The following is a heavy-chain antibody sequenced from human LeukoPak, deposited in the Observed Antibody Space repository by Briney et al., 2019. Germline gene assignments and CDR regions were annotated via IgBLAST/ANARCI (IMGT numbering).Heavy chain of an antibody. Sequence: MASETLSLTCAVYGGSFSGYYWSWIRQPPGKGLEWIGEINHSGSTNYNPSLKSRVTISVDTSKNQFSLKLSSVTAADTAVYYCARLVTVYFDYWGQGTLVTVSS. D-gene: IGHD3-9*01. CDR2: INHSGST. CDR1: GGSFSGYY. CDR3: ARLVTVYFDY. J-gene: IGHJ4*02. V-gene: IGHV4-34*01.